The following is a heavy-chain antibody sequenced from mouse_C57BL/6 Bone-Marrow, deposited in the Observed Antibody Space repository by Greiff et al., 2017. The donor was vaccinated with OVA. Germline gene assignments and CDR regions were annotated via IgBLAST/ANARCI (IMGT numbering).Heavy chain of an antibody. CDR1: GYTFTDYY. Sequence: VQLQQSGPELVKPGASVKISCKASGYTFTDYYMNWVKQSHGKSLEWIGDINPNNGGTSYNQKFKGKATLTVDKSSSTAYMELRSLTSEDSAVYYCAKNYDGYYVYAMDYWGQGTSVTVSS. CDR2: INPNNGGT. D-gene: IGHD2-3*01. J-gene: IGHJ4*01. V-gene: IGHV1-26*01. CDR3: AKNYDGYYVYAMDY.